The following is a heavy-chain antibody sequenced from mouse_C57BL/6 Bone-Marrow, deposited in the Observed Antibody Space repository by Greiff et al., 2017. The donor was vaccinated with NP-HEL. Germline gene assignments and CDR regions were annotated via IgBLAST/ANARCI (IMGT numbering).Heavy chain of an antibody. Sequence: VQLQQSGPDLVKPGASVKISCKASGYSFTDYNMNWVKQSTGKSLEWIGVINPNYGTTSYNQKFKGKATFTVDQSSSTAYMQLNSLTSEDSAVYYCARGYDYDSWFAYWGQGTLVTVSA. CDR3: ARGYDYDSWFAY. CDR1: GYSFTDYN. D-gene: IGHD2-4*01. CDR2: INPNYGTT. J-gene: IGHJ3*01. V-gene: IGHV1-39*01.